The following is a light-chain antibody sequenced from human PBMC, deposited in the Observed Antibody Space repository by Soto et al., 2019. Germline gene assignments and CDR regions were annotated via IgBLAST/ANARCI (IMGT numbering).Light chain of an antibody. V-gene: IGKV4-1*01. CDR3: QQYESTPPT. J-gene: IGKJ2*01. Sequence: DIVMTQSPDSLAVSLGERATINCKSSQSVLYNSNNKNYLAWYQQRPGQPPKLLIYWASTRESGVPDRFSRSGSGTDFTLTITSLQAEDVAVYYCQQYESTPPTFGQGTKLEIK. CDR2: WAS. CDR1: QSVLYNSNNKNY.